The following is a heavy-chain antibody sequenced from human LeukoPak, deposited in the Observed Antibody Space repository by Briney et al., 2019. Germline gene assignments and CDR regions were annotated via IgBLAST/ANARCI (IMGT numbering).Heavy chain of an antibody. J-gene: IGHJ6*03. CDR3: ARGPSITLVRGGQWYYYMDL. Sequence: SVKVSCKASGYTFTRYYMHWVRQAPGQGLEWMGIINPSGGSTNYAQKFQGRVTMTRDTSTNTVYMELSSLRSEDTAVYYCARGPSITLVRGGQWYYYMDLWGKGTTVTISS. CDR2: INPSGGST. D-gene: IGHD3-10*01. V-gene: IGHV1-46*01. CDR1: GYTFTRYY.